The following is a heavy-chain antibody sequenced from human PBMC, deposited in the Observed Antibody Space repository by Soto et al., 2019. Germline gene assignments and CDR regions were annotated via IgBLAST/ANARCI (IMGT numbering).Heavy chain of an antibody. CDR1: GGSFSGYY. J-gene: IGHJ3*02. CDR2: INHSGST. CDR3: ARGLGIAAAGTGTFDI. V-gene: IGHV4-34*01. D-gene: IGHD6-13*01. Sequence: SETLSLTCAVYGGSFSGYYWSWIRQPPGKGLEWIGEINHSGSTNYNPSLKSRVTISVDTSKNQFSLKLSSVTAADTAVYYCARGLGIAAAGTGTFDIWGQGTMVTV.